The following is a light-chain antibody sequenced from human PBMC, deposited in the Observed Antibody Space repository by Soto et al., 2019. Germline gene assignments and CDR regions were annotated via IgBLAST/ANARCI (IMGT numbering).Light chain of an antibody. CDR2: EVS. CDR1: SSDVGGYNY. Sequence: QSVLTQPPSASGSPGQSVTISCAGTSSDVGGYNYVSWYQQYPGKVPKLMIYEVSERPSGVPDRFSGSTSGNTAFLTVSGLHAEDEADYYCLSYADTAYVFGNGTKVTVL. V-gene: IGLV2-8*01. CDR3: LSYADTAYV. J-gene: IGLJ1*01.